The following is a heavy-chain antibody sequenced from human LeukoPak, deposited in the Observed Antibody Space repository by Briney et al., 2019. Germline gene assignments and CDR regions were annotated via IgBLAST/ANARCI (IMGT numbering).Heavy chain of an antibody. V-gene: IGHV1-8*03. Sequence: ASVNVSCRASGYTFTSYDINWVRQATGQGLEWMGWMNPNSGNTGYAQKFQGRVTITRNTSISTAYMELSSLRSEDTAVYYCARGRLSDYYYYYYMDVWGKGTTVTVSS. D-gene: IGHD2-21*02. CDR3: ARGRLSDYYYYYYMDV. J-gene: IGHJ6*03. CDR2: MNPNSGNT. CDR1: GYTFTSYD.